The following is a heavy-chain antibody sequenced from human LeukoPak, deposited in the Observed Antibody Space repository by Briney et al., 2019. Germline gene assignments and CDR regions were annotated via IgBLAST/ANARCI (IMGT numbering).Heavy chain of an antibody. CDR2: ISYDGSNK. D-gene: IGHD6-19*01. CDR3: ARGQQWLVISNYFDY. V-gene: IGHV3-30-3*01. J-gene: IGHJ4*02. Sequence: PGGSLRLSCAASGFTFSNYWMSWVRQAPGKGLEWVAVISYDGSNKYYADSVKGRFTISRDNSKNTLYLQMNSLRAEDTAVYYCARGQQWLVISNYFDYWGQGTLVTVSS. CDR1: GFTFSNYW.